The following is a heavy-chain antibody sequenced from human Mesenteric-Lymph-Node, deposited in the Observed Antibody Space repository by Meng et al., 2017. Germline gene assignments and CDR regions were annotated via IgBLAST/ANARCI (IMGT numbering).Heavy chain of an antibody. Sequence: QASVPRLVQSSGLLSLTCAVSGGSNSSSNWWVWVRQPPGKGLEWIGEIYPSGSTNYNPSLKSRVTISVDKSKNQFSLKLSSVTAADTAVYYCAGARGDQRPYGDYVNDYWGQGTLVTVSS. CDR1: GGSNSSSNW. D-gene: IGHD4-17*01. CDR3: AGARGDQRPYGDYVNDY. V-gene: IGHV4-4*02. CDR2: IYPSGST. J-gene: IGHJ4*02.